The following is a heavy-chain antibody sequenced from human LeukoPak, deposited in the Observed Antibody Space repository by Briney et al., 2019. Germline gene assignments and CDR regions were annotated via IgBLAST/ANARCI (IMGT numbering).Heavy chain of an antibody. D-gene: IGHD3-10*01. CDR2: INTNTGNP. J-gene: IGHJ5*02. CDR3: ARANLWFGELGWIDP. V-gene: IGHV7-4-1*02. Sequence: ASVKVSCKASGYTFTSYGISWVRQAPGQGLEWMGWINTNTGNPTYAQGFTGRFVFSLDTSVSTAYLQISSLKADDTAVYYCARANLWFGELGWIDPWGQGTQVTVSS. CDR1: GYTFTSYG.